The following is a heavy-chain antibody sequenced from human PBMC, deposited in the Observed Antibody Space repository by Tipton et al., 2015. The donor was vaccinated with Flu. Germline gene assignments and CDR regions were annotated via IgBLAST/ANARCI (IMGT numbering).Heavy chain of an antibody. CDR3: TRVGGYYDSSGYQSY. CDR2: IYYSGGT. CDR1: GGSISSSSYY. D-gene: IGHD3-22*01. J-gene: IGHJ4*02. V-gene: IGHV4-39*07. Sequence: TLSLICTVSGGSISSSSYYWGWIRQPPGKGLEWIGSIYYSGGTYYSPSLKSRVTISVDTSKNQFSLKLSSVTAADTAVYYCTRVGGYYDSSGYQSYWGQGTLVTVSS.